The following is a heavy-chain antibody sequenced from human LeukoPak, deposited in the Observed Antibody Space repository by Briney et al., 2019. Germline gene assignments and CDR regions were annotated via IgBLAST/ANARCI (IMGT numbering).Heavy chain of an antibody. CDR3: ARGVSGDI. CDR2: INHSGST. CDR1: GGSFRGYY. D-gene: IGHD7-27*01. V-gene: IGHV4-34*01. J-gene: IGHJ3*02. Sequence: SETLSLTCAVYGGSFRGYYWSWIRQPPGKGLEWIGEINHSGSTNYNPSLKSRVTISVDTSKNQFSLKLSSVTAADTAVYYCARGVSGDIWGQGTMVTVSS.